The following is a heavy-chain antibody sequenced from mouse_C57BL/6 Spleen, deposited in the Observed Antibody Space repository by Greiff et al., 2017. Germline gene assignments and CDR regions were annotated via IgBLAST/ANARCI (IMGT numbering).Heavy chain of an antibody. V-gene: IGHV1-78*01. D-gene: IGHD1-1*01. Sequence: VQLQQSDAELVKPGASVKISCKVSGYTFTDPTIHWMKQRPEQGLEWIGYIYPRDGSTKYNEKFKGKATLTADKSSSTAYMQLNSLTSEDSAVYFFARDYYYDSSPFAYWGQGTLVTVSA. CDR2: IYPRDGST. J-gene: IGHJ3*01. CDR3: ARDYYYDSSPFAY. CDR1: GYTFTDPT.